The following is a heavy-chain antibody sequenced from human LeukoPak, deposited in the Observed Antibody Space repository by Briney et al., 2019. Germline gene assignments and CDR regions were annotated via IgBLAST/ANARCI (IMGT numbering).Heavy chain of an antibody. D-gene: IGHD6-19*01. CDR2: ITSSGGST. V-gene: IGHV3-23*01. CDR1: GFTFHNYA. J-gene: IGHJ4*02. Sequence: PGGSLRLSCAASGFTFHNYAMTWVRLAPGKGLEWVSGITSSGGSTYYEDSVKGRFTISRDNSKSTLYLQMNSLGADDTAVYYCAKGRSSGWYYFDYWGQGTLVTVPS. CDR3: AKGRSSGWYYFDY.